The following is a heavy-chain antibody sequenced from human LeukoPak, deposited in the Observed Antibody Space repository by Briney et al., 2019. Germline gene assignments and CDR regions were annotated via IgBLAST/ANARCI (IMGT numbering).Heavy chain of an antibody. CDR1: RFTFSSYA. CDR2: IGGSDGST. D-gene: IGHD6-19*01. CDR3: AKGVPGWPYYFDY. Sequence: GGSLRLSCAASRFTFSSYAMSWVRQAPGQGLEGVSAIGGSDGSTYYTDSVKGRFTLSRDNSKNTLFLQINSLRAEDTAVYYCAKGVPGWPYYFDYWGQGTLVTVSS. J-gene: IGHJ4*02. V-gene: IGHV3-23*01.